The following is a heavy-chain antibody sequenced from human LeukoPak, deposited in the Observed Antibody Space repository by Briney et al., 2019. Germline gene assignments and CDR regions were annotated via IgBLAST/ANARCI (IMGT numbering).Heavy chain of an antibody. D-gene: IGHD1-1*01. CDR1: GFTFSSYG. J-gene: IGHJ3*02. CDR2: IRYDGSNK. CDR3: ARIWYNWNHGKAFDI. Sequence: GGSLRLSCAASGFTFSSYGMHWARQAPGKGLEWVAFIRYDGSNKYYADSVKGRFTISRDNSKNTLYLQMNSLRAEDTAVYYCARIWYNWNHGKAFDIWGQGTMVTVSS. V-gene: IGHV3-30*02.